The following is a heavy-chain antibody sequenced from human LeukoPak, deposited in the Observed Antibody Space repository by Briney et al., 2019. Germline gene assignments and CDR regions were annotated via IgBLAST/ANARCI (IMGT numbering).Heavy chain of an antibody. Sequence: PGGSLRLSCAASGFTVSSNYMSWVRQAPGKGLEWVSSISGSSAYRYNADSVRGRFTISRDNSKNTLYLQMNSLRAEDTAIYYCAKIPQVAPVSVPNFDHWGQGTLVTVSS. CDR1: GFTVSSNY. J-gene: IGHJ4*02. D-gene: IGHD2-21*01. CDR3: AKIPQVAPVSVPNFDH. V-gene: IGHV3-23*01. CDR2: ISGSSAYR.